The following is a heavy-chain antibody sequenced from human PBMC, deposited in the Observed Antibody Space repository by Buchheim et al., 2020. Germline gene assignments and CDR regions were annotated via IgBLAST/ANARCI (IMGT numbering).Heavy chain of an antibody. Sequence: EVQLVESGGGLVQPGGSLRLSCAASGFTFSSYWMIWVRQAPGKGLEWVAIIKQDGSEKSHVDSVKGRFTISRDKAKNSLFMQMNSLRAEDTAVYYCARGYSGSCDYWGQGTL. CDR1: GFTFSSYW. CDR3: ARGYSGSCDY. V-gene: IGHV3-7*04. CDR2: IKQDGSEK. J-gene: IGHJ4*02. D-gene: IGHD1-26*01.